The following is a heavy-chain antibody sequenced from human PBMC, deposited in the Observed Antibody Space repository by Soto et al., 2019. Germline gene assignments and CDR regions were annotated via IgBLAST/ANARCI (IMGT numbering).Heavy chain of an antibody. CDR3: ARGRLALLPSGYSLFDY. CDR1: GGSFSGYY. D-gene: IGHD3-22*01. J-gene: IGHJ4*02. Sequence: QVQLQQWGAGLLKPSETLSLTCAVYGGSFSGYYWSWIRQPPGKGLEWIGEINHSGSTNYNPSLKSRVTISVDTSKNQFSLKLSSVTAADTAVYYCARGRLALLPSGYSLFDYWGQGTLVTVSS. V-gene: IGHV4-34*01. CDR2: INHSGST.